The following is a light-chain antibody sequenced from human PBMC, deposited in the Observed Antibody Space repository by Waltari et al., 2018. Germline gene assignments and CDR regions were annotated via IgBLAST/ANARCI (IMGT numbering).Light chain of an antibody. V-gene: IGKV1-13*02. CDR3: QHFKTYPIT. J-gene: IGKJ5*01. CDR2: YAS. Sequence: LTQSPSSLSASVGDRVPIACRASQDINSDLAWYQQKPGKAPKLLIYYASSLQSGVPSRFSGSGSGTDFTLTISSLQPEDFATYHCQHFKTYPITFGQGTRLEIK. CDR1: QDINSD.